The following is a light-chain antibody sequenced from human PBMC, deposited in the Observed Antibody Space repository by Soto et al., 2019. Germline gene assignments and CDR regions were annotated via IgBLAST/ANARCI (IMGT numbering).Light chain of an antibody. J-gene: IGKJ5*01. CDR1: QNVGSS. CDR2: DAT. V-gene: IGKV3-11*01. CDR3: QQRANWLMT. Sequence: EIVLTKSPATLSLSPGESAILSCRASQNVGSSLTWYRHKPGQAPSLLFYDATHRATGVPDRFSGSGFATDFSLTITSLEPGDFGVYYCQQRANWLMTFGQGTRLEIK.